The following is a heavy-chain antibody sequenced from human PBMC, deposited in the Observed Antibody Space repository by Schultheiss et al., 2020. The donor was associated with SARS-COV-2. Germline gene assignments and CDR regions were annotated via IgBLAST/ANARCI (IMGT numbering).Heavy chain of an antibody. J-gene: IGHJ4*02. CDR3: ARAGRGYGSGSWGFDY. V-gene: IGHV4-59*01. Sequence: SETLSLTCTVSGGSISSYYWSWIRQPPGKGLEWIGYIYYSGSTNYNPSLKSRVTISVDTSKNQFSLKLSSVTAADTAVYYCARAGRGYGSGSWGFDYWGQGTLVTVSS. CDR2: IYYSGST. D-gene: IGHD3-10*01. CDR1: GGSISSYY.